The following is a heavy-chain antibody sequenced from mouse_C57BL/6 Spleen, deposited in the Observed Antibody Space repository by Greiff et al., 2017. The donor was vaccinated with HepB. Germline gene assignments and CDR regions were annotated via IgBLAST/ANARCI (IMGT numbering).Heavy chain of an antibody. CDR2: IDPSDSYT. D-gene: IGHD1-1*01. CDR1: GYTFTSYW. V-gene: IGHV1-59*01. CDR3: AREVTTVVATGGYYFDY. Sequence: QVQLQQSGAELVRPGTSVKLSCKASGYTFTSYWMHWVKQRPGQGLEWIGVIDPSDSYTNYNQKFKGKATLTVDTSSSTAYMQLSSLTSEDSAVYYCAREVTTVVATGGYYFDYWGQGTTLTVSS. J-gene: IGHJ2*01.